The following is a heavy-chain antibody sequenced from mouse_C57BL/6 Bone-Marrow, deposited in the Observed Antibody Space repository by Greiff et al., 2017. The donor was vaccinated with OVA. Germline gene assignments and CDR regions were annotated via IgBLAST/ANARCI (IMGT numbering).Heavy chain of an antibody. J-gene: IGHJ4*01. Sequence: EVQLVESGGGLVKPGGSLKLSCAASGFTFSSYAMSWVSQTPEKRLEWVATISDGGSYTYYPDNVKGRFPISRDNAKNNLYLQMSHLKSEDTAMYYCAREGNYPYWGQGTSVTVSS. D-gene: IGHD2-1*01. V-gene: IGHV5-4*01. CDR3: AREGNYPY. CDR2: ISDGGSYT. CDR1: GFTFSSYA.